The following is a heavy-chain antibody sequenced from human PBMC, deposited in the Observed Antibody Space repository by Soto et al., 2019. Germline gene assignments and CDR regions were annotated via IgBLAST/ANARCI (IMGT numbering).Heavy chain of an antibody. J-gene: IGHJ2*01. D-gene: IGHD5-12*01. CDR1: GFTFSSYA. CDR3: AKEEGEYSGYDSGARNPLLPGERYFDL. Sequence: EVQLLESGGGLVQPGGSLRLSCAASGFTFSSYAMSWVRQAPGKGLEWVSAISGSGGSTYYADSVKGRFTISRDNSKNTLYLQMNSLRAEDTAVYYCAKEEGEYSGYDSGARNPLLPGERYFDLWGRGTLVTVSS. V-gene: IGHV3-23*01. CDR2: ISGSGGST.